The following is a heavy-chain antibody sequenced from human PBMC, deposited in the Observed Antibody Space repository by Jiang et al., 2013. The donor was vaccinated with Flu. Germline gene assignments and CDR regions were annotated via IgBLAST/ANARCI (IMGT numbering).Heavy chain of an antibody. D-gene: IGHD3-22*01. V-gene: IGHV1-46*01. CDR3: ARDRIITKASSFYYYGMDV. J-gene: IGHJ6*02. Sequence: TSYAQKFQGRVTMTRDTSTSTVYMELSSLRSEDTAVYYCARDRIITKASSFYYYGMDVWGQGTTVTVSS. CDR2: T.